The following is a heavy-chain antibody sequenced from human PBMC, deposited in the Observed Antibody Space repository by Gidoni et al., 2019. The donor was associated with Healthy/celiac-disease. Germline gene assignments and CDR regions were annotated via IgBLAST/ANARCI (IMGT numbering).Heavy chain of an antibody. CDR2: ISGSGGST. CDR3: AKEGYSYGYEGAFDI. CDR1: RFTFSSYA. Sequence: EVQLLESGGGLGQPGGSLRLPCAASRFTFSSYAMSWVRQAPGQGLGWVSAISGSGGSTYYADSVKGRFTISRDNSKNTLYLQMNSLRAEDTAVYYCAKEGYSYGYEGAFDIWGQGTMVTVSS. V-gene: IGHV3-23*01. D-gene: IGHD5-18*01. J-gene: IGHJ3*02.